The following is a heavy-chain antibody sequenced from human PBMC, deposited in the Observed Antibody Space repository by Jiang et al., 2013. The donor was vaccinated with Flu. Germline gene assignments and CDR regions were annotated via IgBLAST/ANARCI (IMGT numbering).Heavy chain of an antibody. CDR2: IDWDGDT. CDR3: ARMVGDGYNFVDY. J-gene: IGHJ4*02. Sequence: KPTQTLTLTCTFSGFSLDTHRMCVTWIRQPPGKALEWLALIDWDGDTYYNTSLKTRLTISKDTSQNQVVLTMTNMDPVDSATYYCARMVGDGYNFVDYWGQGTLVTVSS. CDR1: GFSLDTHRMC. V-gene: IGHV2-70*01. D-gene: IGHD5-24*01.